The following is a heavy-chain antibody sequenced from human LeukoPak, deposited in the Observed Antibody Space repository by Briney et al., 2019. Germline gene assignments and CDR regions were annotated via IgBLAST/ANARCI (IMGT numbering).Heavy chain of an antibody. CDR3: ARQDMVRGVNAFDI. Sequence: PSETLSLTCTVSGGSISSYYWSWIRQPPGKGLGWLGYIYYSGITNYNPSLKRRVTISVDTSKNQSSLKLSSVTAADTAVYYCARQDMVRGVNAFDIWGQGTMVTVSS. D-gene: IGHD3-10*01. J-gene: IGHJ3*02. CDR1: GGSISSYY. V-gene: IGHV4-59*08. CDR2: IYYSGIT.